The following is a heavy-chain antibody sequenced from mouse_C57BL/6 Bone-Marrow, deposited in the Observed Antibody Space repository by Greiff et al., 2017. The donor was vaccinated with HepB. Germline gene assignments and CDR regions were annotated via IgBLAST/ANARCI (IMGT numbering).Heavy chain of an antibody. Sequence: QVQLQQPGAELVRPGSSVKLSCKASGYTFTSYWMDWVKQRPGQGLAWIGNIYPSDSETHYNQKFKDKATVTVDKSSSTAYMQLSSLTSEDSAVYYCARSGTAQGYYFDYWGQGTTLTVSS. D-gene: IGHD3-2*02. CDR1: GYTFTSYW. CDR3: ARSGTAQGYYFDY. J-gene: IGHJ2*01. CDR2: IYPSDSET. V-gene: IGHV1-61*01.